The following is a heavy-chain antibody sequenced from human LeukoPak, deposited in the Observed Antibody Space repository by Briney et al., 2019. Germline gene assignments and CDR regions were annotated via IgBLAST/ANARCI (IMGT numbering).Heavy chain of an antibody. CDR3: ASFSLRWPREAFDY. Sequence: PSQTLSLTCPVSGGSISGGSYYWSWIRQPAGKGLEWIGRIYTSGSTNYNPSLKSRVTISVDTSKNQFSLKLSSVTAADTAVYYCASFSLRWPREAFDYWGQGTLVTVSS. CDR2: IYTSGST. J-gene: IGHJ4*02. D-gene: IGHD4-23*01. CDR1: GGSISGGSYY. V-gene: IGHV4-61*02.